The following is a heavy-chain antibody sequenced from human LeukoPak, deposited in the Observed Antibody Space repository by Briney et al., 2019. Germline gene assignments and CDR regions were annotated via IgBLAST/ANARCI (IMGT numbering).Heavy chain of an antibody. V-gene: IGHV4-59*01. CDR1: GGSISSYY. Sequence: PSETLSLTCTVSGGSISSYYWSWIRQPPGKGLEWIGYIYYSGSTNYNPSLKSRVTISVDTSKNQFSLKLSSVTAADTAVYCCSRGKDYYDSSGYPYWGQGTLVTVSS. J-gene: IGHJ4*02. CDR2: IYYSGST. D-gene: IGHD3-22*01. CDR3: SRGKDYYDSSGYPY.